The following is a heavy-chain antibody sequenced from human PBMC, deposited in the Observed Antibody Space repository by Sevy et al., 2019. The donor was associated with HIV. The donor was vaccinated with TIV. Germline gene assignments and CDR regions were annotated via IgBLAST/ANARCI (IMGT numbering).Heavy chain of an antibody. CDR2: IYDSGRT. CDR1: GGSINSGGYH. D-gene: IGHD3-10*01. J-gene: IGHJ6*02. CDR3: ARASGNSLNYGVDV. Sequence: SETLSLTCTVSGGSINSGGYHWNWIRQHPGKGLEWIGYIYDSGRTKYSPSLKSRVTISEDTSKNQFSLKLGSVTVADTAVYYCARASGNSLNYGVDVWGQGTTVTVSS. V-gene: IGHV4-31*03.